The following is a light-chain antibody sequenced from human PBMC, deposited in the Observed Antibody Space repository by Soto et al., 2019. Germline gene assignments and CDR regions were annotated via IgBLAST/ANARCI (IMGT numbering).Light chain of an antibody. CDR1: QSVLYSSNNKNY. CDR2: WAS. J-gene: IGKJ2*01. CDR3: QQYFSTPYT. V-gene: IGKV4-1*01. Sequence: DIVMTQSPDSLAVSLGERATINCKSSQSVLYSSNNKNYLAWYQQKPGQPPKLLIYWASTRESGVPDRFSGSGSGTDFILTISSLQAEDVAVCYCQQYFSTPYTFGQGTKLEIK.